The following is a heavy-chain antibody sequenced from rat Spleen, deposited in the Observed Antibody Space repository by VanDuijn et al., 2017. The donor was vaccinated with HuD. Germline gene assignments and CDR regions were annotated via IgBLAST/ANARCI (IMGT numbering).Heavy chain of an antibody. V-gene: IGHV3-3*01. CDR3: ARDYGGYGGWFGY. CDR2: IDSAGST. Sequence: EVQLQESGPGLVKPSQSLSLTCSVTFYSITSSYRWSWVRKFPGNKLEWMGYIDSAGSTNYNPSLKSRISITRDTSKNQFFLQVNSVTTEDTATYYCARDYGGYGGWFGYWGQGTLVTVSS. J-gene: IGHJ3*01. CDR1: FYSITSSYR. D-gene: IGHD1-11*01.